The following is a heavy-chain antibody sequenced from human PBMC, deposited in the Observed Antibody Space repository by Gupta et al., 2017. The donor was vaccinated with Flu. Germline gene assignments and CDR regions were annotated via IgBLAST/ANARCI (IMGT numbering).Heavy chain of an antibody. V-gene: IGHV3-15*01. Sequence: NAWMSWARQAPGKGLEWVGRVNKMTDGGTTDYAAPVKGRFTISRDDSKYTLYLQMNSLKTEDTAVYYCTTYNYGSFLSWGQGTLVTVSS. CDR1: NAW. CDR3: TTYNYGSFLS. D-gene: IGHD5-18*01. J-gene: IGHJ5*02. CDR2: VNKMTDGGTT.